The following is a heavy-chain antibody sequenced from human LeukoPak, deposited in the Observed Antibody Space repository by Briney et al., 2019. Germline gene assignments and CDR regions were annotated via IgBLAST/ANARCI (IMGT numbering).Heavy chain of an antibody. J-gene: IGHJ6*03. CDR2: IRYDGSNK. CDR1: GFTFSSYG. Sequence: GGSLRLSCAASGFTFSSYGMHWVRQAPGKGLEWVAFIRYDGSNKYYADSVKGRFTISRDNSKNTLYLQMNSLRAEDTAVYYCARDTLGYSSGSAYYYMDVWGKGTTVTVSS. D-gene: IGHD5-18*01. V-gene: IGHV3-30*02. CDR3: ARDTLGYSSGSAYYYMDV.